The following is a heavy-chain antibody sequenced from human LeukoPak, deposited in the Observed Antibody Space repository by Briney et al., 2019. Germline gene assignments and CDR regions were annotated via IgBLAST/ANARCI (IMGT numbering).Heavy chain of an antibody. CDR1: GFTFSSSW. V-gene: IGHV3-7*01. Sequence: PGVSLRLSCAASGFTFSSSWMSWVRQAPGKGLEWAANIKQDGTEKYYVDSVNGRFTIPRDNAKNSLYLQMNSLRAEDTAVYYCARDMYGGTDYWGQGTLVTVSS. J-gene: IGHJ4*02. CDR2: IKQDGTEK. CDR3: ARDMYGGTDY. D-gene: IGHD2-8*01.